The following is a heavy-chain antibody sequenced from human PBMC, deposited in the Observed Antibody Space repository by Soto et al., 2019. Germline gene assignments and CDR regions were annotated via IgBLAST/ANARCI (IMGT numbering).Heavy chain of an antibody. CDR2: IIPIFGTA. CDR3: ARDTYYYDSSGYYPGSYYYYGMDF. Sequence: QVQLVQSGAEVKKPGSSVKVSCKASGGTFSSYAISWVRQAPGQGLEWMGGIIPIFGTANYAQKFQGRVTITADESTSTAYMELSSLRSEDTAVYYCARDTYYYDSSGYYPGSYYYYGMDFWGQGTTVTVSS. D-gene: IGHD3-22*01. J-gene: IGHJ6*02. CDR1: GGTFSSYA. V-gene: IGHV1-69*01.